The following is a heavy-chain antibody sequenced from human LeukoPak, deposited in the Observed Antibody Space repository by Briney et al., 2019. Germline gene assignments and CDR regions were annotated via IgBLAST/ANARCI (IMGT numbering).Heavy chain of an antibody. Sequence: GGSLRLSCAASGFTFSNYAMSWVRQAPGKGLDWVSVISGSAGKIRYAGSVKGRFTISRDNSENTVYLQMNNLRAEDTAVYYCAGRVTGYSSGYVYWGQGTLVTVSS. CDR1: GFTFSNYA. V-gene: IGHV3-23*01. CDR2: ISGSAGKI. CDR3: AGRVTGYSSGYVY. J-gene: IGHJ4*02. D-gene: IGHD5-18*01.